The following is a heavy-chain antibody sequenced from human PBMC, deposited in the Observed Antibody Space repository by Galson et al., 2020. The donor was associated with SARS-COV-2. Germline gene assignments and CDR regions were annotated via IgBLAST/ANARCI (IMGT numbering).Heavy chain of an antibody. D-gene: IGHD3-22*01. V-gene: IGHV3-66*02. CDR2: IRHNGDT. CDR1: GINVKTNY. Sequence: AESLRLFCVVSGINVKTNYMRWVRQPPGKGLEYVSRIRHNGDTYYSDLVQGRFTVPSANSKHTLYLQMNSLRPEDTAIYYCARPHSSAYHWAFDIWGQGTMVTVSS. J-gene: IGHJ3*02. CDR3: ARPHSSAYHWAFDI.